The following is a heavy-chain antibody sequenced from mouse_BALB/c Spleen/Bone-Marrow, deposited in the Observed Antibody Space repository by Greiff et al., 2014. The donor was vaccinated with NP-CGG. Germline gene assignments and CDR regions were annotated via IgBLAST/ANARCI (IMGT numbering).Heavy chain of an antibody. V-gene: IGHV2-6-7*01. Sequence: VMLEESGPGLVAPSQSLSITCTVSGFSLTGYGVNWVRQPPGKGLEWLGMIWGDGSTDYNSALKSRLSISKDNSKSQVFLKMNSLQTDDTARYYCAREPHYYAMDYWGQGTSVTVSS. J-gene: IGHJ4*01. CDR1: GFSLTGYG. CDR3: AREPHYYAMDY. CDR2: IWGDGST.